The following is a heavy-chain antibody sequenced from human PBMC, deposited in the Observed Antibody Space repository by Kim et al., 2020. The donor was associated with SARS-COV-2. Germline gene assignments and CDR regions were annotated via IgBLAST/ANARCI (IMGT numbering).Heavy chain of an antibody. Sequence: GGSLRLSCAASGFTFSSYAMHWVRQAPGKGLEWVAVISYDGSNKYYADSVKGRFTISRDNSKNTLYLQMNSLRAEDTAVYYCARESIAARRGFDYWGQGTLVTVSS. V-gene: IGHV3-30-3*01. J-gene: IGHJ4*02. CDR3: ARESIAARRGFDY. CDR2: ISYDGSNK. CDR1: GFTFSSYA. D-gene: IGHD6-6*01.